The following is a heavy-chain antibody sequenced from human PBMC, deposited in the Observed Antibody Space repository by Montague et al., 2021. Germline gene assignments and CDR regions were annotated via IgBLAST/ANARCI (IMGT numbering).Heavy chain of an antibody. V-gene: IGHV4-39*01. Sequence: SETLSLTCTVSGGSISSSSYYWIWIRQPPGMGLDGIWSIYYSGSTYYNPSLKSRVTISVYTYKNPFSLKLISVTAADTSVYYCASCSRGSCLQYYFDYWGQGTLVTVSS. CDR3: ASCSRGSCLQYYFDY. CDR1: GGSISSSSYY. D-gene: IGHD3-16*01. J-gene: IGHJ4*02. CDR2: IYYSGST.